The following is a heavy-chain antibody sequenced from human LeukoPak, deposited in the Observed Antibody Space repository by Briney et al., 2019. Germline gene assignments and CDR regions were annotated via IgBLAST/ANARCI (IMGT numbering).Heavy chain of an antibody. CDR2: INPNSGGT. J-gene: IGHJ4*02. CDR3: ARVPPLIAAVFFDF. V-gene: IGHV1-2*02. Sequence: ASVTVSCKASGYTFTGYYMHWVRQAPGQGLEWMGWINPNSGGTNYAQKFQGRVTMTRDTSISTAYMELSRLRSDDTAVYYCARVPPLIAAVFFDFWGQGTLVTVSS. CDR1: GYTFTGYY. D-gene: IGHD6-6*01.